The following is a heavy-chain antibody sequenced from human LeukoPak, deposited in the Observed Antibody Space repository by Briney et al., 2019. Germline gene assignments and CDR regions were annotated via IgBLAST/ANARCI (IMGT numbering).Heavy chain of an antibody. J-gene: IGHJ4*02. Sequence: ASVKVSCKISGYTLTELSMHWVRQAPGKGLEWMGGFDPEDGETIYAQKFQGRVTMTEDTSTDTAYMELSSLRSEDTAVYYCATLLQGDSSGYYFDYWGQGTLVTVSS. CDR2: FDPEDGET. V-gene: IGHV1-24*01. CDR1: GYTLTELS. D-gene: IGHD3-22*01. CDR3: ATLLQGDSSGYYFDY.